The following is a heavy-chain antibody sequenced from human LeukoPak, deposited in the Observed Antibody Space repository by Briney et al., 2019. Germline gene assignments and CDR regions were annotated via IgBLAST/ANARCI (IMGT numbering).Heavy chain of an antibody. Sequence: GGSLRLSCAASGFTFSNAWMCWVRQAPGKGLEWFGRIKSKTDGGTTDYAAPVKGRFTISRDDSKNTLYLQMNSLKTEDTAVYYCTTLSSSSWPPLGSYWGQGTLVTVSS. V-gene: IGHV3-15*01. CDR2: IKSKTDGGTT. CDR3: TTLSSSSWPPLGSY. J-gene: IGHJ4*02. CDR1: GFTFSNAW. D-gene: IGHD6-13*01.